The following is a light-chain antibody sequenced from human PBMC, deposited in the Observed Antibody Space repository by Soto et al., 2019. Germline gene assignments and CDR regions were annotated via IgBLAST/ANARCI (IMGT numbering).Light chain of an antibody. CDR3: QQFNNWPWT. J-gene: IGKJ1*01. Sequence: LSASVGDRVTITCRASQTISSWLAWYQQKPGKAPKLLIYDASSLESGVPSRFSGSGSGTEFTLTISSLQSEDFAVYYCQQFNNWPWTFGQGTKVDIK. CDR1: QTISSW. V-gene: IGKV1-5*01. CDR2: DAS.